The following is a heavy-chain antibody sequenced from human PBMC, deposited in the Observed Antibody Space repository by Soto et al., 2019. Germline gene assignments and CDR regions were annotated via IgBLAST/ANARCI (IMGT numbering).Heavy chain of an antibody. J-gene: IGHJ5*02. CDR3: VPGGIRYWFDP. V-gene: IGHV3-11*01. D-gene: IGHD1-20*01. CDR2: ISSSGSTI. CDR1: GFTFSDYY. Sequence: QVQLVESGGGLVKPGGSLRLSCAASGFTFSDYYMSWIRQAPGKGLEWVSYISSSGSTIYYADSVKGPCTITRGNAKNSLYLEMNSLGAGDTAVYYCVPGGIRYWFDPWGQGTVVTVCS.